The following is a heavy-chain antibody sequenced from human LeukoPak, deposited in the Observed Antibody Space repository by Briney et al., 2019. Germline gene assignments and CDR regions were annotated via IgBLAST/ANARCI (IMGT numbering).Heavy chain of an antibody. D-gene: IGHD3-3*01. CDR1: GYTFTIYG. J-gene: IGHJ4*02. Sequence: ASVKVSCKASGYTFTIYGISSVRQAPGQGLEWMGWISAYNGNTNYAQKLQGRVTMTTDTSTSTAYMELRSLRSDDTAVYYCRLYDCWSGAQGVRLIDYWGQGTLVTVSS. CDR3: RLYDCWSGAQGVRLIDY. V-gene: IGHV1-18*01. CDR2: ISAYNGNT.